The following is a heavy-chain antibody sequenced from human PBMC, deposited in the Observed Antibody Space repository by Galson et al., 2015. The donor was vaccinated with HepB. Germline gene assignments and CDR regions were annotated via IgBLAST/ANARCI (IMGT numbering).Heavy chain of an antibody. CDR3: ARGSGPTGNHYWYFDL. CDR1: GFSLSAYS. J-gene: IGHJ2*01. Sequence: SLRLSCAVSGFSLSAYSMSWVRQAPGKGLEWISYISSQSWTIYHADSMKGRFTISRDNARNSLDLQMTSLRAEDTAVYYCARGSGPTGNHYWYFDLWGRGTLVTVSS. V-gene: IGHV3-48*01. D-gene: IGHD1-14*01. CDR2: ISSQSWTI.